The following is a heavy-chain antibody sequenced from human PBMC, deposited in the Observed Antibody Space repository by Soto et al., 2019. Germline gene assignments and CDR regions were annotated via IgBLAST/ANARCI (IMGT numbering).Heavy chain of an antibody. D-gene: IGHD3-10*01. Sequence: QITLKESGPTLVKPTQTLTLTCTFSGFSLSTSGVGVGWIRQPPGKALEWLALIYWDDDKRYSPSLKGRPTITKDTSKNQVVLTMTNMDPVDTATYYFARVRSGSSVDYWGQGTLVTVSS. CDR1: GFSLSTSGVG. CDR2: IYWDDDK. V-gene: IGHV2-5*02. J-gene: IGHJ4*02. CDR3: ARVRSGSSVDY.